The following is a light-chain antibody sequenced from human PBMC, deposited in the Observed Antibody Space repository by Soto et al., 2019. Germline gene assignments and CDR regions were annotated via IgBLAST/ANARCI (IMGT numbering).Light chain of an antibody. J-gene: IGKJ4*01. V-gene: IGKV1-6*01. CDR3: QQYGSSPV. Sequence: AIQMTQSPSSLSASVGDRVTLTCRASQGIRNDLGWYQQKPGQAPKLLIYTASRLQSGVPSRFSGSGSGTDFTLTISSPQPEDFAVYYCQQYGSSPVFGGGTKVEIK. CDR2: TAS. CDR1: QGIRND.